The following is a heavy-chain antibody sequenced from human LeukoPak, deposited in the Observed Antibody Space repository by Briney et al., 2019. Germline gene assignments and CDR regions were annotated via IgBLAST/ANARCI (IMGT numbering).Heavy chain of an antibody. Sequence: PGGSLRLSCAASGFTFSSYGMHWVRQAPGKGLEWVAFIRYDGSNIYYADSVKGRFTISRDNSKSTLYLQMNSLRAEDTAVYYXXXDYASGSYPRIYFEYWGQGTLVTVSS. CDR1: GFTFSSYG. J-gene: IGHJ4*02. D-gene: IGHD3-10*01. CDR2: IRYDGSNI. V-gene: IGHV3-30*02. CDR3: XXDYASGSYPRIYFEY.